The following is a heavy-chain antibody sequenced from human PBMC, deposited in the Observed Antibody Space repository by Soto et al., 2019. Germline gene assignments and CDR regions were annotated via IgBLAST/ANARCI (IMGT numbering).Heavy chain of an antibody. V-gene: IGHV1-69*13. CDR3: ARGGAGYCSGGSCYSSADYYYYGMDV. CDR1: GGTFSSYA. CDR2: IIPIFGTA. J-gene: IGHJ6*02. D-gene: IGHD2-15*01. Sequence: ASVKVSCKASGGTFSSYAISWVRQAPGQGPEWMGGIIPIFGTANYAQKFQGRVTITADESTSTAYMELSSLRSEDTAVYYCARGGAGYCSGGSCYSSADYYYYGMDVWGQGTTVTDSS.